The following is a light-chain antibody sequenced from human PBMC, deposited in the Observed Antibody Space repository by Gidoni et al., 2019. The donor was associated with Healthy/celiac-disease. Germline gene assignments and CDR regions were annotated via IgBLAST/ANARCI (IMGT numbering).Light chain of an antibody. Sequence: SSVLTQPPSVAVAPGNTARITCGGNNIGSKSVHWYQQNPGQAPVLVVYDDSDRPSGIPERFSGSNSGNTATLTISRVEAGDEADYYCQVWDSSSDHPAVVFGGGTKLTVL. V-gene: IGLV3-21*03. CDR1: NIGSKS. J-gene: IGLJ2*01. CDR2: DDS. CDR3: QVWDSSSDHPAVV.